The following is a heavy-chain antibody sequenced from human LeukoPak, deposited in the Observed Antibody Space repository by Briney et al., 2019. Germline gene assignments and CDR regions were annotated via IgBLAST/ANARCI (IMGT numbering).Heavy chain of an antibody. V-gene: IGHV3-66*01. CDR2: IYSGGST. J-gene: IGHJ4*02. D-gene: IGHD5-12*01. CDR3: ASAGGYSGYDFDY. CDR1: GFTVSSNY. Sequence: PGGSLRLSCAASGFTVSSNYMSWVRQAPGKGLEWVSVIYSGGSTYYADSVKGRFTISRDNSKNTLYLQMNSLRAEDTAVYYCASAGGYSGYDFDYWGQGTLVTVSS.